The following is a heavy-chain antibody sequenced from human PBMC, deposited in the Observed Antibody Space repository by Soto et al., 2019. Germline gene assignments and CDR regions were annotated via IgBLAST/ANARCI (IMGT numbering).Heavy chain of an antibody. CDR3: AKGRGPRGQWRIDAVDY. CDR1: GFTFSIYA. D-gene: IGHD6-19*01. V-gene: IGHV3-30*18. Sequence: QVQLVESGGGVVQPGRSLRVSCAASGFTFSIYAMHWVRQAPGTGLEWVAVISYDGTKTYYADSVKGRFTISRDNSKNTVDLQMNSLRDEETAVYYWAKGRGPRGQWRIDAVDYWGQGTLVTVSP. J-gene: IGHJ4*02. CDR2: ISYDGTKT.